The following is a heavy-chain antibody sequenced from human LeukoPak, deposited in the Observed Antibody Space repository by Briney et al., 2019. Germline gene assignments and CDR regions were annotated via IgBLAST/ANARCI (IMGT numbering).Heavy chain of an antibody. J-gene: IGHJ4*02. CDR3: ARANQLLVLDY. Sequence: GGSLRLSCAASGFTFSSYWMNWVRQAPGKGLEWVAKIKQDGSEKYYVDSVKGRFTISRDNAKNSLYLQMNSLRAEDTAVYYCARANQLLVLDYWGQGTLVAVSS. D-gene: IGHD2-2*01. V-gene: IGHV3-7*01. CDR2: IKQDGSEK. CDR1: GFTFSSYW.